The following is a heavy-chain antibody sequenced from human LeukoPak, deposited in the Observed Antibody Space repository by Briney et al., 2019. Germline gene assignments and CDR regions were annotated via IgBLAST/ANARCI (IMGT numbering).Heavy chain of an antibody. CDR1: EFTFSKYW. D-gene: IGHD2-15*01. CDR2: INNDGSRT. Sequence: GGSLRLSCVASEFTFSKYWMHWVRHARGKGLLSVSRINNDGSRTTYADSVKGRFTISRDNAKNMVFLQMNNLRDEDTAVYYCVRETDCTGGSCYLSRWLDPWGQGTLVTVSS. J-gene: IGHJ5*02. V-gene: IGHV3-74*01. CDR3: VRETDCTGGSCYLSRWLDP.